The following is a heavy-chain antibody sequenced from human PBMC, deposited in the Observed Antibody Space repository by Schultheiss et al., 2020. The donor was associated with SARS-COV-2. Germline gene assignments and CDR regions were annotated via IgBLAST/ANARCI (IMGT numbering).Heavy chain of an antibody. J-gene: IGHJ4*02. D-gene: IGHD1-1*01. CDR2: IYYSGST. CDR3: ARQDNNFDS. CDR1: GGSIISSSYY. Sequence: SQTLSLTCTVSGGSIISSSYYWGWIRQPPGKGLEWIGYIYYSGSTYYNPSLKSRVTISVDTSKNQFSLKLSSVTAADTAVYYCARQDNNFDSWGQGILVTVSS. V-gene: IGHV4-39*07.